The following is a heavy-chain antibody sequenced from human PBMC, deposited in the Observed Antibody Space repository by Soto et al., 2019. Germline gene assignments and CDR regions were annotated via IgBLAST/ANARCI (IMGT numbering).Heavy chain of an antibody. Sequence: GGSLRLSCAGSGFIVSRFWMGWVRQAPGRGLEWVANIQQDGSEKYYVDSVKGRFTMSKDNVKNSLYLQMNSLGAEDTAVYYCARVRYGGYSYYFDYWGQGALVTVSS. J-gene: IGHJ4*02. V-gene: IGHV3-7*03. CDR2: IQQDGSEK. D-gene: IGHD4-17*01. CDR3: ARVRYGGYSYYFDY. CDR1: GFIVSRFW.